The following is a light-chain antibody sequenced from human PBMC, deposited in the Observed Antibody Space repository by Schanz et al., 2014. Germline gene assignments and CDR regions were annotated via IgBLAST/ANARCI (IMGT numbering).Light chain of an antibody. CDR3: QQRSNWPPMYT. Sequence: EILLTQSPATLSLSPGERATLSCRASQSISTYLAWYQHKPGQGPRLLISDASNRATGTPARFSGSGSGTDFTLTISSLEPEDFAVYYCQQRSNWPPMYTFGQGTKLEIK. J-gene: IGKJ2*01. CDR1: QSISTY. V-gene: IGKV3-11*01. CDR2: DAS.